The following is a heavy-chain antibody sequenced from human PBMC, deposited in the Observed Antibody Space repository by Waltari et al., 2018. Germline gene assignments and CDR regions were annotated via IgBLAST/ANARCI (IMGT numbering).Heavy chain of an antibody. CDR3: ARGVAAAGKRWYFDY. CDR2: MNPNRGNT. V-gene: IGHV1-8*03. J-gene: IGHJ4*02. Sequence: QVQLVQSGAEVKKPGASVKVSCKASGYTFTSYDINWVRQATGQGLEWMGWMNPNRGNTGYAQKFQGRVTITADKSTSTAYMGLSSLRSEDTAVYYCARGVAAAGKRWYFDYWGQGTLVTVSS. D-gene: IGHD6-13*01. CDR1: GYTFTSYD.